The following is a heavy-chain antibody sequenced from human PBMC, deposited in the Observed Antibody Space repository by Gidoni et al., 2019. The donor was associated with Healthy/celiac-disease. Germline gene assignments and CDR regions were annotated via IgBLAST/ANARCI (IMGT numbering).Heavy chain of an antibody. CDR1: GGSFSGYY. Sequence: QVQLQQSGAGLLKPSETLSLTCAVYGGSFSGYYWSWIRQPPGKGLEWIGEINHSGSTNYNPSLKSRVTISVDTSKNQFSLKLSSVTAADTAVYYCARRTIPGGYNSPLGVWGQGTLVTVSS. CDR3: ARRTIPGGYNSPLGV. J-gene: IGHJ4*02. CDR2: INHSGST. D-gene: IGHD6-25*01. V-gene: IGHV4-34*01.